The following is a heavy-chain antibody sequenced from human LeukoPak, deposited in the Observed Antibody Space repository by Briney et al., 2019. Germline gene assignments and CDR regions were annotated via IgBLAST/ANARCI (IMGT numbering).Heavy chain of an antibody. D-gene: IGHD6-19*01. CDR1: GFTVSSNY. CDR2: IYSGGST. CDR3: ARDQLYSSGWSGTYDY. V-gene: IGHV3-66*01. Sequence: GGSLRLSCAASGFTVSSNYMSWVRQAPGKGLEWVSVIYSGGSTYYADSVKGRFTISRDNSKNTLYLQMNSLRAEDTAVYYCARDQLYSSGWSGTYDYWGQGTLVTVSS. J-gene: IGHJ4*02.